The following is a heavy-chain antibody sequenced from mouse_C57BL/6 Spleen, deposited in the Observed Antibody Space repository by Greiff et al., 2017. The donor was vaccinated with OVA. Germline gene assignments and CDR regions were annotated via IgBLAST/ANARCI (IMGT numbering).Heavy chain of an antibody. V-gene: IGHV1-39*01. Sequence: VQLQQFGPEPVKPGASVKISCKASGYSLTDYNMNWVKQSNGKSLEWIGVINPNYGTTSYNQKFKGKATFTVDQTSSTAYMQLNSLTSEDSAVYYCARETGGYCYFDYWGQGTTLTVSS. CDR2: INPNYGTT. J-gene: IGHJ2*01. CDR3: ARETGGYCYFDY. CDR1: GYSLTDYN. D-gene: IGHD1-1*01.